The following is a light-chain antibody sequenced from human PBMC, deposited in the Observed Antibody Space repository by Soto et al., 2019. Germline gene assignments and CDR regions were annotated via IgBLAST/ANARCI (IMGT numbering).Light chain of an antibody. CDR2: RNN. Sequence: QSVLTQPPSASGTPGQRVTISCSGSSSNIGSNYVYWYQQLPGTAPKLLIYRNNQRPSGVPDRFSGSKSGTSASLAISGLRSEDEADYYCAAWDDSLEVFGGGTKFTVL. J-gene: IGLJ2*01. V-gene: IGLV1-47*01. CDR3: AAWDDSLEV. CDR1: SSNIGSNY.